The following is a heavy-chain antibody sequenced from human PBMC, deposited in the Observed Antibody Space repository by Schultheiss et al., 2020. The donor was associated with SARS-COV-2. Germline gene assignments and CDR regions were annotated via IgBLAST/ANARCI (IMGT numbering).Heavy chain of an antibody. J-gene: IGHJ4*02. CDR3: ASSGWDDSFDY. V-gene: IGHV3-30*07. Sequence: GGSLRLSCAASGFTFSSYAMHWVRQAPGKGLEWVAVIWYDGSNKYYADSVKGRFTISRDNSKNTLYLQMNSLRAEDTAVYYCASSGWDDSFDYWGQGTLVTVSS. CDR2: IWYDGSNK. D-gene: IGHD6-19*01. CDR1: GFTFSSYA.